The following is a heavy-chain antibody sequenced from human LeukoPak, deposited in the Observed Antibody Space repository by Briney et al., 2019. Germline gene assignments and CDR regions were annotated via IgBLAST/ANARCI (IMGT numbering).Heavy chain of an antibody. CDR1: GFTFSSYW. Sequence: GGSLRLSCAASGFTFSSYWMSWVRQAPGKGLEWVANIKQDGSEKYYVDSVKGRFTISRDNAKSSLYLQMNSLRAEDTAVYYCARDRGHSSGWYSLYFDYWGQGTLVTVSS. CDR2: IKQDGSEK. J-gene: IGHJ4*02. CDR3: ARDRGHSSGWYSLYFDY. D-gene: IGHD6-19*01. V-gene: IGHV3-7*05.